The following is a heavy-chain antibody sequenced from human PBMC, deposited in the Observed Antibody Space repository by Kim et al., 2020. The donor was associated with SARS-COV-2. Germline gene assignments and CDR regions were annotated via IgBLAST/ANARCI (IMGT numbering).Heavy chain of an antibody. CDR3: ARYGSGMDV. CDR2: VHPTGSHA. J-gene: IGHJ6*02. D-gene: IGHD3-10*01. Sequence: GESLKISCKASGYRFNTYWIAWVRQVPGKGLEYVGIVHPTGSHATYSPSFEGQVTISADTSITTAYLQWSSLKSSDSAIYYCARYGSGMDVWGQGTTVTVSS. CDR1: GYRFNTYW. V-gene: IGHV5-51*01.